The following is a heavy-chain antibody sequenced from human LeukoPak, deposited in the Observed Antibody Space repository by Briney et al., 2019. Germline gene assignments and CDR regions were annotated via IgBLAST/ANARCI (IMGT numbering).Heavy chain of an antibody. CDR3: ARYSFPVGRHFDY. CDR1: GGSIRSNGYF. CDR2: VSYSGTT. V-gene: IGHV4-39*02. D-gene: IGHD1-26*01. Sequence: SETLSLTCPVSGGSIRSNGYFWSWIRQPPGKGLEWIATVSYSGTTYYNPSLKSRVTMSVDTSTNHFSLKLSSVTAADTAVYYCARYSFPVGRHFDYWGQGTLVTVSS. J-gene: IGHJ4*02.